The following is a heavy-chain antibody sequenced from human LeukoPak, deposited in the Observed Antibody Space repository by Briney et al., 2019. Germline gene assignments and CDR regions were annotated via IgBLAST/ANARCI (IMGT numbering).Heavy chain of an antibody. V-gene: IGHV3-30*02. Sequence: GGSPRLSCAASGFTFSSYGMHWVRQAPGKGLEWVAFIRYDGSNKYYADSVKGRFTISRDNSKNTLYLQMNSLRAEDTAVYYCAKGPDLGSGSYFFDYWGQGTLVTVSS. J-gene: IGHJ4*02. D-gene: IGHD3-10*01. CDR2: IRYDGSNK. CDR1: GFTFSSYG. CDR3: AKGPDLGSGSYFFDY.